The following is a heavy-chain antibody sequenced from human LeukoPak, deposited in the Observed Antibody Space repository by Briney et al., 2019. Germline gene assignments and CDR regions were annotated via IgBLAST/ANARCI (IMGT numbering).Heavy chain of an antibody. V-gene: IGHV4-30-4*01. Sequence: SETLSLTCTVSGGSISSGDYYWSWIRQPPGKGLEWIGYIYYSGSTYYNPSLKSRVTISVDTSKNQFSLKLSSVTAADTAVYYCAGQSWYRGYFDYWGQGTLVTVSS. CDR3: AGQSWYRGYFDY. D-gene: IGHD6-13*01. CDR1: GGSISSGDYY. CDR2: IYYSGST. J-gene: IGHJ4*02.